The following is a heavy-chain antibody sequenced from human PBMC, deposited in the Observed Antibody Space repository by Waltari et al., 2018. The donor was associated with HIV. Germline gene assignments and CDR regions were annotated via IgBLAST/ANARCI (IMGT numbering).Heavy chain of an antibody. V-gene: IGHV4-59*01. D-gene: IGHD3-3*01. CDR2: IYYSGST. J-gene: IGHJ6*02. CDR1: GGSISSYY. Sequence: QVQLQESGPGLVKPSETLSLTCTVSGGSISSYYWSWIRQPPGKGLEWIGYIYYSGSTNYTPSLKSRVTISVDTSKNQFSLKLSSVTAADTAVYYCARDRDFWSGHYYYYGMDVWGQGTTVTVSS. CDR3: ARDRDFWSGHYYYYGMDV.